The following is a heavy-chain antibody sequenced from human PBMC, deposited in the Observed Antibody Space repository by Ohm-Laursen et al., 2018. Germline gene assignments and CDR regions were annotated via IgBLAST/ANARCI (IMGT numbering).Heavy chain of an antibody. CDR1: GFTFSSYG. CDR2: IWYDGSNK. J-gene: IGHJ4*02. Sequence: SLRLSCTASGFTFSSYGMHWVRQAPGKGLEWVAVIWYDGSNKYYADSVKGRFTISRDNSKNTLYLQMNSLRAEDTAVYYCARDNREQWFCPDYWGQGTLVTVSS. V-gene: IGHV3-33*01. D-gene: IGHD6-19*01. CDR3: ARDNREQWFCPDY.